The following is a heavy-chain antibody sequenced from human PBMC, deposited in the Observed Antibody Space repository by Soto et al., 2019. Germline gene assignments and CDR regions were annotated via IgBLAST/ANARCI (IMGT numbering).Heavy chain of an antibody. J-gene: IGHJ3*02. CDR1: GGTFSSYA. D-gene: IGHD3-22*01. Sequence: SVKVSCKASGGTFSSYAISWVRQAPGQGLEWMGGIIPIFGTANYAQKFQGRVTITADESTSTAYMELSSLRSEDTAVYYCARPSPPHYYDSSGPNAFDIWGQGTMVTVSS. CDR2: IIPIFGTA. V-gene: IGHV1-69*13. CDR3: ARPSPPHYYDSSGPNAFDI.